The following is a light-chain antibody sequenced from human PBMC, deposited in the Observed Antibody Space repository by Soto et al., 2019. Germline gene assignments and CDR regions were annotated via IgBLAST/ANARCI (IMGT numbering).Light chain of an antibody. J-gene: IGLJ2*01. CDR3: QTWGTGTVV. Sequence: MLTQSPSASASLGASVKLTCSLSSGHTSYAIAWHQQQPEKGPRYLMKVNSDGSHSKGDGIPDRFSGSSSGAERYLTISSLQSEDEADYYCQTWGTGTVVFGGGTQLTVL. V-gene: IGLV4-69*01. CDR2: VNSDGSH. CDR1: SGHTSYA.